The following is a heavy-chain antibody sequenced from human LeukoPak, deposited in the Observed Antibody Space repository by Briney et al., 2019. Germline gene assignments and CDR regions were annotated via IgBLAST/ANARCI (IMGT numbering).Heavy chain of an antibody. V-gene: IGHV6-1*01. J-gene: IGHJ4*02. D-gene: IGHD6-13*01. Sequence: SQTLSLTCAISGDSVSSNSAAWNWIRQSPSRGLEWLGRTYYRSKWYNDYAVSVKSRITINTDTSKHQFSLQLNSVTAEDTAVYYCARGGEQHQLWDYWGQGTMVTGSS. CDR2: TYYRSKWYN. CDR3: ARGGEQHQLWDY. CDR1: GDSVSSNSAA.